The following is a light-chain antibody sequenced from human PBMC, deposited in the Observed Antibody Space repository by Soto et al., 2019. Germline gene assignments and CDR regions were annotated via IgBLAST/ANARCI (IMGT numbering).Light chain of an antibody. CDR3: QSYDSSLSGYV. CDR2: ENN. J-gene: IGLJ1*01. V-gene: IGLV1-40*01. CDR1: SSNIGTGYE. Sequence: QSVLTQPPSVSEAPGQRVTISCTGTSSNIGTGYEAHWYQQVPGTAPKLLIYENNNRPSGVPDRFSGSKSGTSASLAITWLQAEDEADYYCQSYDSSLSGYVFGTGTKLTVL.